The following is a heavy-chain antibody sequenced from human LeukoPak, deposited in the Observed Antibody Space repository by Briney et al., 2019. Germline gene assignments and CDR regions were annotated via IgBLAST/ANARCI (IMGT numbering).Heavy chain of an antibody. CDR3: ARVRGYSYGLGY. Sequence: GGSLRLSCAASGFTFSSYEMNWVRQAPGKGLEWVSYISSSGTTTKYADSVKGRLTISRDNAKNSLYLQMNSLRAEDTAVYYCARVRGYSYGLGYWGQGTLVTVSS. J-gene: IGHJ4*02. CDR2: ISSSGTTT. CDR1: GFTFSSYE. D-gene: IGHD5-18*01. V-gene: IGHV3-48*03.